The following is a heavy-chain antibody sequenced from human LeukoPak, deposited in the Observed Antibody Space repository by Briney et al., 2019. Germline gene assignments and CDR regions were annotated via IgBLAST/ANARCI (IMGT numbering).Heavy chain of an antibody. CDR1: GFTFDDYG. V-gene: IGHV3-20*04. CDR3: ASYNYDFWSGYYSY. D-gene: IGHD3-3*01. CDR2: INWNGGST. Sequence: AGGSLRLSCAASGFTFDDYGMSWVRQAPGKGLEWVSGINWNGGSTGYADSVKGRFTISRDNAKNSLYLQMNSLRAEDTAVYYCASYNYDFWSGYYSYWGQGTLVTVSS. J-gene: IGHJ4*02.